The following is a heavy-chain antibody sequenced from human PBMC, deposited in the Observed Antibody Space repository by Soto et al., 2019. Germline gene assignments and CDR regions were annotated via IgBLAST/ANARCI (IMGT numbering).Heavy chain of an antibody. CDR3: ARGGYDWYFDL. J-gene: IGHJ2*01. Sequence: QVQLVQSGAEVKKPGASVKVSCKASGYTFNSYYIHWVRQAPGQGLEWMGIFNPSGGSTNYPQKLQGRVTLTRDTSTSTVYMELSSLRSEDTAIYYCARGGYDWYFDLWGRGTPVTVSS. CDR2: FNPSGGST. V-gene: IGHV1-46*02. D-gene: IGHD5-18*01. CDR1: GYTFNSYY.